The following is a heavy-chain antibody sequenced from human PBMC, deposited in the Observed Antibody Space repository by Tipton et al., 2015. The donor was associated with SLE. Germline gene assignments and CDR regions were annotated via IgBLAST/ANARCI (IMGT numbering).Heavy chain of an antibody. V-gene: IGHV1-46*01. J-gene: IGHJ5*02. Sequence: QLVQSGAEVKKPGASVKVSCKASGYTFTSYYMHWVRQAPGQGLEWMGIINPSGGSTSYAQKFQGRVTMTRDTSTSTVYMELSSLRSEDTAVYYGARVNSNYGWFDPWGQGTLVTVSS. CDR2: INPSGGST. CDR3: ARVNSNYGWFDP. D-gene: IGHD4-11*01. CDR1: GYTFTSYY.